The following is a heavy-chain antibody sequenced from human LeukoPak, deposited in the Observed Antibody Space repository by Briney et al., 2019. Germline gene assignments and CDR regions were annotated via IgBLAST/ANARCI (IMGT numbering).Heavy chain of an antibody. CDR1: GFTFSSYW. CDR3: AKVTVGGWYGGFDY. CDR2: INSDGSST. Sequence: GGSLRLSCAASGFTFSSYWMHWVRQAPGKGLVWVSRINSDGSSTSYADSVKGRFTISRDNAKTTLYLQMNSLRAEDTAVYYCAKVTVGGWYGGFDYWGQGTLVTVSS. J-gene: IGHJ4*02. V-gene: IGHV3-74*01. D-gene: IGHD6-19*01.